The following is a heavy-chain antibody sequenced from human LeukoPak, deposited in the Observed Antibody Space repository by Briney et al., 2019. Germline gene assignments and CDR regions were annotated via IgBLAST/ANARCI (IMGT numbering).Heavy chain of an antibody. Sequence: GRSLRLSCAASGFTFDDYTMHWVRQAPGKGLEWVSGISWNSGSIGYADSVKGRFTISRDNAKNSLYLQMNSLRAEDTAIYYCAKDHANTPVVTNWGQGILASVSS. J-gene: IGHJ4*02. CDR2: ISWNSGSI. V-gene: IGHV3-9*01. CDR1: GFTFDDYT. D-gene: IGHD2-21*02. CDR3: AKDHANTPVVTN.